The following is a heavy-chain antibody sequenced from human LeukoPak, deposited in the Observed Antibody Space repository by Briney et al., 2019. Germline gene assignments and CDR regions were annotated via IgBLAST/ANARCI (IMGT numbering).Heavy chain of an antibody. J-gene: IGHJ4*02. CDR1: GGSISSSSYY. D-gene: IGHD6-19*01. CDR3: ARSVQWLAFDY. V-gene: IGHV4-39*07. Sequence: PSETLSLTCTVSGGSISSSSYYWGWIRQPPGKGLEWIGNVYYSGSTYYNPSLKSRVTISVDTSKNQFSLKLSSVTAADTAVYYCARSVQWLAFDYWGQGTLVTVSS. CDR2: VYYSGST.